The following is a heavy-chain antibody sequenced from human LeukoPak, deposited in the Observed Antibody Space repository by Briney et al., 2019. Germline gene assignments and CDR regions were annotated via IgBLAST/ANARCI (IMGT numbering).Heavy chain of an antibody. CDR1: GFTFSPHA. CDR2: ISSDGSDK. J-gene: IGHJ4*02. D-gene: IGHD6-19*01. V-gene: IGHV3-30-3*02. CDR3: AKTPGSSSGWYGEYYFDY. Sequence: GGSLRLSCAASGFTFSPHAMHWVRQAPGKGLKWVAVISSDGSDKYYADSVQGRFTISRDNSKNTLYLQMNSLRAEDTAVYYCAKTPGSSSGWYGEYYFDYWGQGTLVTVSS.